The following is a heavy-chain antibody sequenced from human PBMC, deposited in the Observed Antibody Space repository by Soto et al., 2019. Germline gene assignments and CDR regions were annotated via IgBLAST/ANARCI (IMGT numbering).Heavy chain of an antibody. V-gene: IGHV4-34*01. J-gene: IGHJ3*02. CDR3: ARGECSSNYCFTRWALDI. Sequence: LSLTCAVYGGSFSGYYWTWIRQTPGKGLEWIGEIHHSGRTNYNPSLKSRVSISADTSKTQFSLNLTSVTAADTAVYYCARGECSSNYCFTRWALDIWGQGTVVTVSS. CDR2: IHHSGRT. CDR1: GGSFSGYY. D-gene: IGHD2-2*01.